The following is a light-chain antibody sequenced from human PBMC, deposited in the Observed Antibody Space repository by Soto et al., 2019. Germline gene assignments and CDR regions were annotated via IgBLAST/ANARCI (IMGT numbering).Light chain of an antibody. J-gene: IGLJ1*01. Sequence: QPALTQPRSVSGSPGQSVAISCTGTSSDVGGYNYVSWYQQHPGKAPRLMIYDVSKRPSGVPDRFCGSKSGNTASLTISGLQAEDEADYYCCSYAGSNTYVFGTGTKVTV. V-gene: IGLV2-11*01. CDR3: CSYAGSNTYV. CDR1: SSDVGGYNY. CDR2: DVS.